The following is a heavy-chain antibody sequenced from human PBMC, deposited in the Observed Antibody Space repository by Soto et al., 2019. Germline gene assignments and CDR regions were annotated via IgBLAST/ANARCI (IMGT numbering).Heavy chain of an antibody. V-gene: IGHV3-23*01. CDR1: GFTFSGYA. J-gene: IGHJ4*02. D-gene: IGHD2-21*02. CDR2: IHGGGNSA. Sequence: GGSLRLSCAASGFTFSGYAMSWFRQAPGKGLEWVSVIHGGGNSAYYADSVKGRFTISRDNSKNTLYLQMSSLRGEDTAVYYCAKNRGRVTPSGHLAYCGQGSLVPVS. CDR3: AKNRGRVTPSGHLAY.